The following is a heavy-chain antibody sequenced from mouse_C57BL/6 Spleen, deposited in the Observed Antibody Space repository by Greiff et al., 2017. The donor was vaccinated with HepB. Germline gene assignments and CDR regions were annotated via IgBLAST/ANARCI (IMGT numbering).Heavy chain of an antibody. J-gene: IGHJ2*01. CDR3: ARGGTTVVEDY. CDR1: GYTFTSYW. V-gene: IGHV1-64*01. D-gene: IGHD1-1*01. CDR2: IHPNSGST. Sequence: QVQLQQSGAELVKPGASVKLSCKASGYTFTSYWMHWVKQRPGQGLEWIGMIHPNSGSTNYNEKFKSKATLTVDKSSSTAYMQLSSLTSEDSAVYYCARGGTTVVEDYWGQGTTLTVSS.